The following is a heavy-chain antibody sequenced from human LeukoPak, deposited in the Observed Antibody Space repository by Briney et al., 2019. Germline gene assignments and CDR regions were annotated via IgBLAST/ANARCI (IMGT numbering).Heavy chain of an antibody. D-gene: IGHD3-3*01. Sequence: SETLSLTCTVSGGSISSDGLYWNWIRQHPGKGLKWIGYIYYSGTAYYHPSLKSRVTISVDTSKNQFSLRLTSLTAADTAVYYCARWSGGNDFWSGSGWYFDPWGQGTLVTVSS. CDR3: ARWSGGNDFWSGSGWYFDP. CDR2: IYYSGTA. J-gene: IGHJ5*02. V-gene: IGHV4-31*03. CDR1: GGSISSDGLY.